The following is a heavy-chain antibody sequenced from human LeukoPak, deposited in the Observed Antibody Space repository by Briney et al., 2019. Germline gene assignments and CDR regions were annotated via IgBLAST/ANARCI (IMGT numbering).Heavy chain of an antibody. CDR1: GFTFSSHW. J-gene: IGHJ3*02. D-gene: IGHD1-26*01. V-gene: IGHV3-74*01. CDR3: ARGGRPPEALGDTFDM. Sequence: GGTLRLSCAASGFTFSSHWMHWVRQAPGKGLVWVSRIYSDGNSPTYADSVKGRFTLSRDNAKNTLYLQMNSLRAEDTTVYYCARGGRPPEALGDTFDMWGQGTMVTVSS. CDR2: IYSDGNSP.